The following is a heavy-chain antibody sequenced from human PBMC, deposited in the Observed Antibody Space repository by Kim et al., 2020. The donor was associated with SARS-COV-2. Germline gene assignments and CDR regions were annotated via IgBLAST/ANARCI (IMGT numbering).Heavy chain of an antibody. CDR2: ILYDGNSK. CDR3: AKESPRYYDYVWGTYRLDS. J-gene: IGHJ4*02. V-gene: IGHV3-33*06. CDR1: GFTFSIFG. D-gene: IGHD3-16*02. Sequence: GGSLRLSCAASGFTFSIFGMHWVRQAPGKRLEWVAVILYDGNSKYYADSVKGRFTIFRDNSDNTVHLQIDRLTVEDTAVYFCAKESPRYYDYVWGTYRLDSWGQRTPGTVSS.